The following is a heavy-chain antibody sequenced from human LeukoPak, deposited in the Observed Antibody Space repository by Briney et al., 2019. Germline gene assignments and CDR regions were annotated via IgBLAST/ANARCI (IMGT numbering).Heavy chain of an antibody. V-gene: IGHV4-38-2*02. Sequence: PSETLSLTCVVSGYFISSGYHWGWIRQPPGKGLEWIGSVYRSGITYYDPSLKSRVTISVDTSKNQISLKVRSVTAADTAMCYCARENWILDYWGQGILVTVSS. J-gene: IGHJ4*02. CDR3: ARENWILDY. CDR1: GYFISSGYH. D-gene: IGHD1-1*01. CDR2: VYRSGIT.